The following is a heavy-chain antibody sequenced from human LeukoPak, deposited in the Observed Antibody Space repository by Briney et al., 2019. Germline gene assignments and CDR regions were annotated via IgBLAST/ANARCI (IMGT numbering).Heavy chain of an antibody. CDR2: ISSSGGSK. V-gene: IGHV3-23*01. Sequence: GGSLRLSCAVSGFTFGSHGMTWVRQTPGKGLVWVAGISSSGGSKYYAGSAKGRSSISRDNSKNTLFLHMNSLRAEDTAVYYCARTVAVWFGELSLCSFDYWGRGTLVTVAS. CDR1: GFTFGSHG. D-gene: IGHD3-10*01. J-gene: IGHJ4*02. CDR3: ARTVAVWFGELSLCSFDY.